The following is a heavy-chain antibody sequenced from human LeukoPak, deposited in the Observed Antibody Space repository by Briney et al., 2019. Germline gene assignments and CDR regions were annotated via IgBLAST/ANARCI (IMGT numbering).Heavy chain of an antibody. J-gene: IGHJ6*03. CDR3: ARGPTYYDFWSGYYSYYYYYMDV. CDR2: MNPNSGNT. Sequence: RASVKVSCKASGYTFTSYDINWVRQATGQGLEWMGWMNPNSGNTGYAQKFQGRVTMTRNTSISTAYMELSSLRSEDMAVYYCARGPTYYDFWSGYYSYYYYYMDVWGKGTTVTVSS. D-gene: IGHD3-3*01. CDR1: GYTFTSYD. V-gene: IGHV1-8*01.